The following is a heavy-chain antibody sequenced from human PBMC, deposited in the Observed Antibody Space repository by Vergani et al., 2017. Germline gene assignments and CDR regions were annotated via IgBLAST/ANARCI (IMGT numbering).Heavy chain of an antibody. V-gene: IGHV3-15*01. Sequence: EVQLVESGGGLVKPGGSLRLSCAASGFTFINAWMTWVRQAPGKGLEWVGLIKSKTDGGTTDYAAPVKGRFTISRDNSKNTLYLQMNSLKTEDTAVYYCTTGAGWELLYYFDYWGQGTLVTVSS. CDR2: IKSKTDGGTT. CDR3: TTGAGWELLYYFDY. CDR1: GFTFINAW. D-gene: IGHD1-26*01. J-gene: IGHJ4*02.